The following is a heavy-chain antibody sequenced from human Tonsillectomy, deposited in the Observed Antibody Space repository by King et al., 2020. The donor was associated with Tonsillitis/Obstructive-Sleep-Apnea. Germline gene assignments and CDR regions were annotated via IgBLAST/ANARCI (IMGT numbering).Heavy chain of an antibody. J-gene: IGHJ4*02. CDR3: ARSPPYCSGGSCYFDY. CDR2: IYWDGDE. Sequence: TLKESGPTLVKPTQTLTRTCTFSGFSLSSSGVGVGWIRQPPGKALEWLALIYWDGDERYSPSLKNRLAITKDTSKNQVVLTMTNMDPVDTATYYCARSPPYCSGGSCYFDYWGQGALVSVSS. D-gene: IGHD2-15*01. V-gene: IGHV2-5*02. CDR1: GFSLSSSGVG.